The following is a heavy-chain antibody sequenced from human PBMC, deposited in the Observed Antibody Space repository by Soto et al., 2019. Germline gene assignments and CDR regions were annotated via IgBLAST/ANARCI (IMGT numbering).Heavy chain of an antibody. J-gene: IGHJ4*02. Sequence: PSETLSLTCTVSGGSISSYYWSWIRQPPGKGLEWIGYIYYSGSTNYNPSLKSRVTISVDTSKNQFSLKLSSVTAADTAVYYCARDRQVGAGRQIDYWGQGTLVTVSS. CDR2: IYYSGST. CDR1: GGSISSYY. D-gene: IGHD6-19*01. CDR3: ARDRQVGAGRQIDY. V-gene: IGHV4-59*01.